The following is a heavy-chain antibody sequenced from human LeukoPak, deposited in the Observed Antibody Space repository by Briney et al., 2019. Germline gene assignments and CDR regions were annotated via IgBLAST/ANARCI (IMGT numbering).Heavy chain of an antibody. D-gene: IGHD3-22*01. Sequence: ASVKVSCKASGYTFTNYYIHWVRQAPGQGLEWMGWINPNSGGTNYAQKFQGRVTMTRDTSISTAYMELSRLRSDDTAVYYCAXXXDXSYYDSSGYYQSPYYYYYYGMDVWGQGTTVTVSS. J-gene: IGHJ6*02. CDR1: GYTFTNYY. V-gene: IGHV1-2*02. CDR3: AXXXDXSYYDSSGYYQSPYYYYYYGMDV. CDR2: INPNSGGT.